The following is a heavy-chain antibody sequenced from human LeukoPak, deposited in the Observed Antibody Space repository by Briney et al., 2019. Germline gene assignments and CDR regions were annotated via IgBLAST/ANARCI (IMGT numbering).Heavy chain of an antibody. CDR3: ARAGSYDFWSGYYLADY. CDR2: IYYSGST. D-gene: IGHD3-3*01. CDR1: GGSISSYY. Sequence: SETLSLTCTVSGGSISSYYWSWIRQPPGKGLEWIGYIYYSGSTNYNPSLKIRVTISVDTCKNQFSLKLSSVTAADTAVYYCARAGSYDFWSGYYLADYWGQGTLVTVSS. J-gene: IGHJ4*02. V-gene: IGHV4-59*01.